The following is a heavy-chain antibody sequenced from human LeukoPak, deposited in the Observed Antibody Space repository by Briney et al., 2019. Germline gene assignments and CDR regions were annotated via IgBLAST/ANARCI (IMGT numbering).Heavy chain of an antibody. D-gene: IGHD6-19*01. CDR3: ARLFGSGWPGYFYYAMDV. V-gene: IGHV3-53*01. CDR1: GITVSSYY. Sequence: GTLTLSCAVSGITVSSYYWSWVRQPPGKGLEWVSVTYSNGNTNYTPSVKGRVTISIDTSKNKLFLQINSLRAEDTAVYYCARLFGSGWPGYFYYAMDVWGQGTTVAVSS. J-gene: IGHJ6*02. CDR2: TYSNGNT.